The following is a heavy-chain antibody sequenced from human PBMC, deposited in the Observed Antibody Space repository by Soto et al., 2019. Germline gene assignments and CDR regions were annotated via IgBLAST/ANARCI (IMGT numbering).Heavy chain of an antibody. CDR3: ARDVLPFLEWFPNSFDP. V-gene: IGHV1-18*01. Sequence: ASVNGSCKASGYTFTSYGISWVRQAPGQGLEWMGWISAYNGNTNYAQKLQGRVTMTTDTSTSTAYMELRSLRSDDTAVYYGARDVLPFLEWFPNSFDPWGQGTLVTVS. D-gene: IGHD3-3*01. CDR2: ISAYNGNT. CDR1: GYTFTSYG. J-gene: IGHJ5*02.